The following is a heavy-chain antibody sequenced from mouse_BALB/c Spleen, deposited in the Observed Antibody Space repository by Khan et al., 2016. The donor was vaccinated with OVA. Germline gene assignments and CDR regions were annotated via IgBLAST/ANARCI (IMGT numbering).Heavy chain of an antibody. Sequence: QIQLVQSGPELKKPGETVKISCKASGYTFTNYGMNWVKQAPGKGLKWMGWINTYTGEPTYANDFKGRFAFSLETSASTAYLQINNIKNEDTASYSCAKVGYDGTMDYWGQGTSVTVSS. D-gene: IGHD2-14*01. CDR1: GYTFTNYG. J-gene: IGHJ4*01. CDR3: AKVGYDGTMDY. CDR2: INTYTGEP. V-gene: IGHV9-3-1*01.